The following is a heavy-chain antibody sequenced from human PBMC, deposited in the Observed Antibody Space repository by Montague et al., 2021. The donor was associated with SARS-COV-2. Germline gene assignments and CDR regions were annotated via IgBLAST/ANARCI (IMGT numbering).Heavy chain of an antibody. CDR1: GGATSSSSYY. Sequence: SETLSLTCTVSGGATSSSSYYWGWIRQPPGKGLEWIGSIYYSGSTYYNPSLKSRVTISVDTSKNQFSLKLSSVTAADTAVYYCARDTRITMLVVVNRYGMDVWGQGTTVTVSS. CDR2: IYYSGST. J-gene: IGHJ6*02. D-gene: IGHD3-22*01. V-gene: IGHV4-39*07. CDR3: ARDTRITMLVVVNRYGMDV.